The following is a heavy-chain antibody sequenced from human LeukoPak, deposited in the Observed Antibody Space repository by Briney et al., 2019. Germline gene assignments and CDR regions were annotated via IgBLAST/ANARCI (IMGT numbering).Heavy chain of an antibody. CDR1: GFTFGDYA. D-gene: IGHD3-16*01. Sequence: QPGRSLRLSCTASGFTFGDYAMSWVRRAPGKGLEWVSGISAGGGTTYYADSVKGRFTISRDKSQSTLYLQMNSLRAEDTAVYYCAKDRDGGSNTKAKGFDYWGQGTLVTVSS. CDR3: AKDRDGGSNTKAKGFDY. V-gene: IGHV3-23*01. J-gene: IGHJ4*02. CDR2: ISAGGGTT.